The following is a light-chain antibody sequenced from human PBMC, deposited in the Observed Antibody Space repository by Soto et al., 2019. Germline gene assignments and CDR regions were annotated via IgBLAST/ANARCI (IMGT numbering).Light chain of an antibody. V-gene: IGKV2-30*01. CDR3: MQGTHWPPT. J-gene: IGKJ1*01. CDR1: QSLVYSDGNAY. Sequence: DVVMTQSPLSLPVALGQPASISCRSSQSLVYSDGNAYLTWFQQRPGQSPRRLIYRVSNRDSGVPDRLRGSGSGTDFTLKISRVEAEDVGVYYCMQGTHWPPTFGRGTKVEIK. CDR2: RVS.